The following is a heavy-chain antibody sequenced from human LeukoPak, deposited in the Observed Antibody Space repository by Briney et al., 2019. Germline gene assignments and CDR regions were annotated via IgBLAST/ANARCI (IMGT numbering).Heavy chain of an antibody. J-gene: IGHJ6*03. CDR1: GYTFTGYY. Sequence: GASVKVSCKASGYTFTGYYMHWVRQAPGQGLEWMGWINPNSGGTNYAQKFQGRVAMTRDTSISTAYMELSRLRSDDTAVYYCARVSVGMVRGVIDYYYYMDVWGKGTTVTISS. V-gene: IGHV1-2*02. D-gene: IGHD3-10*01. CDR3: ARVSVGMVRGVIDYYYYMDV. CDR2: INPNSGGT.